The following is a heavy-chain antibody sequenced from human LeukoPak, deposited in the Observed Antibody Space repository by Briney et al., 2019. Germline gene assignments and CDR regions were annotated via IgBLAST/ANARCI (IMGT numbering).Heavy chain of an antibody. CDR2: ISGSGGST. CDR1: GFTFSSYA. D-gene: IGHD3-22*01. V-gene: IGHV3-23*01. Sequence: GSLRLSCAASGFTFSSYAMSWVRQAPGKGLEWVSAISGSGGSTYYADSVKGRFTISRDNSKNTLYLQMNSLRAEDTAVYYCAKDLGYYDSSGYCPFDYWGQGTLVTVSS. CDR3: AKDLGYYDSSGYCPFDY. J-gene: IGHJ4*02.